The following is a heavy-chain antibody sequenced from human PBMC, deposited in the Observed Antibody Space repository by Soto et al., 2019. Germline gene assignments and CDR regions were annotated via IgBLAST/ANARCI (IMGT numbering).Heavy chain of an antibody. CDR1: GGSISSYY. J-gene: IGHJ4*02. CDR3: ESLAGDHDY. V-gene: IGHV4-59*01. CDR2: IYYSGST. D-gene: IGHD2-21*02. Sequence: PSETLSLTCTVSGGSISSYYWSWIRQPPGKGLEWIGYIYYSGSTNYNPSLKSRVTISVDASKNQFSLKLSSVTAADTAVYYCESLAGDHDYWGQGTLVTVSS.